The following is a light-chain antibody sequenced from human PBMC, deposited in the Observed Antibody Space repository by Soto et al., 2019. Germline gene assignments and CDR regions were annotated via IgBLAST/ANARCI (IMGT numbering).Light chain of an antibody. CDR3: QQYGSSLWT. J-gene: IGKJ1*01. CDR1: QSVSSN. Sequence: EIVMTQSPATLSVSPGERATLSCRASQSVSSNLAWYQQNPGQAPRLLIYGASTRATGIPDRFSGSGSGTDFTLTISRLEPEDFAVYYCQQYGSSLWTFGQGTKVDIK. V-gene: IGKV3-20*01. CDR2: GAS.